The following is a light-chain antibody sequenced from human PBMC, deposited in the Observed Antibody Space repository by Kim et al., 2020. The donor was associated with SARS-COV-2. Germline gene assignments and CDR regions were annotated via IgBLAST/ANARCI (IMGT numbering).Light chain of an antibody. CDR2: GAS. J-gene: IGKJ5*01. CDR1: QSLSIN. Sequence: VSQGDRATLSGRASQSLSINLAWYQQKPGQAPRLLIYGASTRATDIPARFSGSGSGTEFTLTISSLQSEDFAVYYCQQYNNWPITFGQGTRLEIK. V-gene: IGKV3-15*01. CDR3: QQYNNWPIT.